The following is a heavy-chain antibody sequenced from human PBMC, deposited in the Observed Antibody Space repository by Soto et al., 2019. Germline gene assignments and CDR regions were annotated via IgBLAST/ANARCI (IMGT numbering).Heavy chain of an antibody. CDR2: ISYDVNNK. V-gene: IGHV3-30*18. CDR3: SKGGSKAGMDV. J-gene: IGHJ6*02. Sequence: QVRVVESGGGVVQPGRSLRLSCAVSGFTFSNYGMHWVRQAPGKGLEWVALISYDVNNKYYADSVKGRFTISRDNSKNTLFLQMNGLRAEDTAVYYCSKGGSKAGMDVWGQGTTVTVSS. CDR1: GFTFSNYG. D-gene: IGHD1-26*01.